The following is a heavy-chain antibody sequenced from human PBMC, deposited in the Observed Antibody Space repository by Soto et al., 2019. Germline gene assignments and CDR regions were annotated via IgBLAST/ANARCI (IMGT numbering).Heavy chain of an antibody. CDR1: GFTLADHG. D-gene: IGHD2-15*01. V-gene: IGHV3-49*03. CDR3: NIWVGGQSYSVH. J-gene: IGHJ4*02. CDR2: LTSSGTP. Sequence: EVQLVESGGGLAEPGRSLRLSCSSSGFTLADHGINWIRQAPGKGLESVGFLTSSGTPDYAASVKGRFTISRDDSKNTAYLQMNSLKTEDTAVYYCNIWVGGQSYSVHWGQGTLVTVSS.